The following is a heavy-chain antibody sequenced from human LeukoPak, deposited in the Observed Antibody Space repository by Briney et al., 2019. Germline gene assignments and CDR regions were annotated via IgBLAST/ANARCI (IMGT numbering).Heavy chain of an antibody. D-gene: IGHD6-19*01. J-gene: IGHJ4*02. V-gene: IGHV3-23*01. CDR1: GFTFSSYA. CDR3: AKGGYASGWEIDY. CDR2: ISGSGGST. Sequence: GGSLRLSCAASGFTFSSYAMSWVRQAPGKGLEWVSVISGSGGSTYYADSVKDQFTISRDNSKNTLYLQMNSLRAEDTAVYYCAKGGYASGWEIDYWGQGTLVTVSS.